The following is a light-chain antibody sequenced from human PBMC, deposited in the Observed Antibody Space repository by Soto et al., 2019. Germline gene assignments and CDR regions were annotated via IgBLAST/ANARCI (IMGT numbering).Light chain of an antibody. V-gene: IGLV6-57*04. J-gene: IGLJ2*01. Sequence: NFMLTQPHSVGEAPGKTVTISCTRSSGSIANNYVQWYQQRPGSAPTTVIYENKLRHSGGPGRFSGSTDASSNSASLTISGLQTEDEADYYCQSYDADFVIFGGGTKVTVL. CDR2: ENK. CDR3: QSYDADFVI. CDR1: SGSIANNY.